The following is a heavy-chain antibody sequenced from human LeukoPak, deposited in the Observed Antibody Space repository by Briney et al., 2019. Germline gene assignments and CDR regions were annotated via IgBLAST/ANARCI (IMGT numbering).Heavy chain of an antibody. Sequence: GGSLRLSCAVSGFTFSGYWMTWVRQAPGKGPEWVAHIKHDGSETYYVDSVKGRFTISRDNAKNSLYLQMNSLRAEDTALYYCARAAMTTVVNSDSWGQGTLVTVSS. CDR3: ARAAMTTVVNSDS. D-gene: IGHD4-23*01. CDR2: IKHDGSET. CDR1: GFTFSGYW. V-gene: IGHV3-7*03. J-gene: IGHJ4*02.